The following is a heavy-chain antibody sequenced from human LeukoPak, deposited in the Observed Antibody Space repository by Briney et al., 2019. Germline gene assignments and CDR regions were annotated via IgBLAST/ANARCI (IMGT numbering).Heavy chain of an antibody. Sequence: GGSLRLSCAASGFTFSSYAMNWVRQAPGKGLEWVSSISGSSSYIDYADSVKGRFTISRDNAKNSLYLQMDSLTAEDTAVYYCTRKGSQWDFLVDYWGQGTRVAVSP. J-gene: IGHJ4*02. CDR1: GFTFSSYA. CDR2: ISGSSSYI. CDR3: TRKGSQWDFLVDY. D-gene: IGHD2/OR15-2a*01. V-gene: IGHV3-21*01.